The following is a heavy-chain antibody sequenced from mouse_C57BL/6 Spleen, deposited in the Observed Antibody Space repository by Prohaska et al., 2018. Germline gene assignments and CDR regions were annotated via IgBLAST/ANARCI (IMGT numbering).Heavy chain of an antibody. CDR2: IYPGSVST. D-gene: IGHD1-1*01. V-gene: IGHV1-55*01. Sequence: QVQLQQPGAELVKPGASVKMSCKASGYTFTSYWITWVKQRPGQGLEWIGDIYPGSVSTNYNEKFNSKATLTVDTSSSPAYMHLSSLTSQDSAVYYCARRDYGSSYWYFDVWGTGTTVTVSS. J-gene: IGHJ1*03. CDR3: ARRDYGSSYWYFDV. CDR1: GYTFTSYW.